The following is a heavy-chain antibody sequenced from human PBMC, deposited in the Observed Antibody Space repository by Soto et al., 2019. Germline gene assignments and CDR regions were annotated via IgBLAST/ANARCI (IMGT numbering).Heavy chain of an antibody. D-gene: IGHD6-13*01. Sequence: CKGSGYSFTSYWIGWVRQMPGKGLERMGIIYPGDSDTRYSPSFQGQVTISADKSISTAYLQWSSLKASDTAIYYYARTAAAGKYYYGVDVWGQGTTVTVSS. V-gene: IGHV5-51*01. J-gene: IGHJ6*02. CDR1: GYSFTSYW. CDR2: IYPGDSDT. CDR3: ARTAAAGKYYYGVDV.